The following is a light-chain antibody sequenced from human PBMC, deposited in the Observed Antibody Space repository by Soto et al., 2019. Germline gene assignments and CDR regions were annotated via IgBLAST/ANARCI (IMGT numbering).Light chain of an antibody. V-gene: IGKV3-20*01. CDR1: LSVRSN. CDR3: QYHGSSPIT. Sequence: EILMTQSPATLSVSPGERATLSCKASLSVRSNLAWYQQKPGQAPRLLIFAASSRASGIPDRFSGSGSGTDFTLTISRLEPEDFALFYCQYHGSSPITFGQGTRLEI. J-gene: IGKJ5*01. CDR2: AAS.